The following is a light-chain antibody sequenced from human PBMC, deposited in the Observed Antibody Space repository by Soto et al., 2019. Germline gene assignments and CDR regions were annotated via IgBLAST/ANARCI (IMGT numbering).Light chain of an antibody. CDR3: QQCGNWPLT. V-gene: IGKV3-11*01. CDR2: DAS. CDR1: QGVSSY. Sequence: EIMLTQSPATLSLSLGERATLSCRASQGVSSYLAWYQQKPGQAPRLLIYDASNRATGIPARFSGSGSGTDFTLTISSLEPEDFAVYYCQQCGNWPLTFGAGTKVDIX. J-gene: IGKJ4*01.